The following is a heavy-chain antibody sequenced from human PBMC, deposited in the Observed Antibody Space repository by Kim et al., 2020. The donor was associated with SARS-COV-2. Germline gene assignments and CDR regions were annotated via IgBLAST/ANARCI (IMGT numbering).Heavy chain of an antibody. CDR3: ARGGAXLRYFDGAKPFDY. J-gene: IGHJ4*02. CDR2: IYYSGST. D-gene: IGHD3-9*01. V-gene: IGHV4-59*13. Sequence: SETLSLTCTVSGGSISSYYWSWIRQPPGKGLEWIGYIYYSGSTNYNPSLKSRVTXSVDTSKNQFSLKLSSGTAADTAVYYCARGGAXLRYFDGAKPFDYWGQGXXXTVSS. CDR1: GGSISSYY.